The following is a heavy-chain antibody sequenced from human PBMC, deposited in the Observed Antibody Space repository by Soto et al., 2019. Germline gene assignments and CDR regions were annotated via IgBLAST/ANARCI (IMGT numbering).Heavy chain of an antibody. D-gene: IGHD4-17*01. Sequence: QVQLVESGGGVVQPGRSLRLSCAASGFIFSNYGMHWVRQAPGKGLEWVAVIPNDGTYQYYVDSVKGRFTISRDNSKDTLYLQMNSLRAEDTAVYYCVTDDDYPDNGFDYWGQGILLTVSS. CDR2: IPNDGTYQ. V-gene: IGHV3-30*19. CDR3: VTDDDYPDNGFDY. CDR1: GFIFSNYG. J-gene: IGHJ4*02.